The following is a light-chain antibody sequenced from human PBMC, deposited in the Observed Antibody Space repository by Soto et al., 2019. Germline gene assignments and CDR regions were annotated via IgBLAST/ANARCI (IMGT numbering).Light chain of an antibody. Sequence: DIQMTQSPSYLYASVGDRVTLTCRASQSISTWLAWYQQKPGKANNLLIYKASTFESGVPSRFGGSGSGTEFTLTISSLQPDEFATYYCKKYNFYPGTVGHGTKVDI. J-gene: IGKJ1*01. CDR2: KAS. CDR3: KKYNFYPGT. CDR1: QSISTW. V-gene: IGKV1-5*03.